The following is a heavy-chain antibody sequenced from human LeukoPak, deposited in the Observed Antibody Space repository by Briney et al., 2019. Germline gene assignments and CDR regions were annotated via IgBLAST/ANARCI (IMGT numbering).Heavy chain of an antibody. V-gene: IGHV4-61*02. Sequence: PSETLSLTCTVSGGSISSGSYYWSWIRQPAGKGLEWIGRIYTSGSTNYNPSLKSRVTISVDTSKNQFSLKLSSVTAADTAVYYCARGSAGLRDYWGQGTLVTVSS. CDR2: IYTSGST. CDR1: GGSISSGSYY. J-gene: IGHJ4*02. CDR3: ARGSAGLRDY.